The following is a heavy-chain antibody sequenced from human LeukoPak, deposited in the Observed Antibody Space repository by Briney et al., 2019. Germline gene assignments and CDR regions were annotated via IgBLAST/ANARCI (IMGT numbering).Heavy chain of an antibody. CDR1: GGSISSYY. CDR3: AGGGYDSSGYYYPRS. CDR2: IYTSGST. D-gene: IGHD3-22*01. J-gene: IGHJ5*02. V-gene: IGHV4-4*07. Sequence: SETLSLTCTVSGGSISSYYWSWIRQPAGKGLEWIGRIYTSGSTNYNPSLKSRVTMSVDTSKNQFSLKLSSVTAADTAAYYCAGGGYDSSGYYYPRSWGQGTLVTVSS.